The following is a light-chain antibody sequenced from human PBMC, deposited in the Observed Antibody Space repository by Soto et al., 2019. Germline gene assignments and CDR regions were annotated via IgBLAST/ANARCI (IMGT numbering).Light chain of an antibody. CDR2: EVN. V-gene: IGLV2-8*01. J-gene: IGLJ3*02. Sequence: QSVLTQPPSASGSPGQSVTISCTGTSSDVGGYNYVSWFQQHPGKAPKLMIYEVNKRPSGVPDRFSGSKSGDTASLTVSGLQAEDEADYYCSSYAGGRSWVFGGGTQLTVL. CDR1: SSDVGGYNY. CDR3: SSYAGGRSWV.